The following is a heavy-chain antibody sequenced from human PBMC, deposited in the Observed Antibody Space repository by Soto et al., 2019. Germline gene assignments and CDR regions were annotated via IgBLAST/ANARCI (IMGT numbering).Heavy chain of an antibody. Sequence: SETLSLTSTVSGGSISSYYWSWIRQPPGKGLEWIGFIHYSGSTNYNPSLKGRVTMSVDTSKNQFSLKLTSVNTADTAIYYCTRGGDPYKTGHWGQGTLVTASS. CDR2: IHYSGST. CDR1: GGSISSYY. D-gene: IGHD2-21*01. J-gene: IGHJ4*02. CDR3: TRGGDPYKTGH. V-gene: IGHV4-59*01.